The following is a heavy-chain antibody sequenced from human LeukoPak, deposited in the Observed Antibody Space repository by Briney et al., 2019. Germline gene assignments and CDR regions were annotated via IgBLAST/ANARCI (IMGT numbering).Heavy chain of an antibody. D-gene: IGHD5-12*01. Sequence: GESLKISCKGSGYSFSRYWISWVRQMPGKGLEWVGRIDPSDSDTNYRPSFQGHVTISTDKSISTAYLQWSSLKASDTAMYYCARLGGGYTGYAPDYWGQGTLVTVSS. CDR1: GYSFSRYW. J-gene: IGHJ4*02. V-gene: IGHV5-10-1*01. CDR2: IDPSDSDT. CDR3: ARLGGGYTGYAPDY.